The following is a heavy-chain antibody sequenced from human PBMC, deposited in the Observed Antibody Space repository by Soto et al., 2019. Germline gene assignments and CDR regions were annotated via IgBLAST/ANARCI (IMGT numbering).Heavy chain of an antibody. J-gene: IGHJ4*02. CDR2: IIRSSSDI. V-gene: IGHV3-21*01. Sequence: EVQLVESGGGLVKPGGSLRLSCAASGFTFSTHSINWVRQAPGKGLEWVSSIIRSSSDIYYADSVMGRFTISRDNAKNSLSLLMNSLRADDTGVYYCARVGSDCRPSGVIDYWGQVTLVTVAS. CDR3: ARVGSDCRPSGVIDY. CDR1: GFTFSTHS. D-gene: IGHD1-26*01.